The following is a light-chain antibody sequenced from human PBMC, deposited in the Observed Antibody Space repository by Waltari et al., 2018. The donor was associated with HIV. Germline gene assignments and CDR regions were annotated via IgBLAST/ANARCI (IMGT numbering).Light chain of an antibody. CDR2: WAS. CDR3: QQYYSTPYT. V-gene: IGKV4-1*01. J-gene: IGKJ2*01. Sequence: DIVMTQSPDSLAVSLGERATINCKSSQTVLSSSNNKHYLAWYQQKPGQSPKLLIYWASTREAGVPDRFSGSGSGTDFTLTISSLQAEDVALYYCQQYYSTPYTFGQGTKLELK. CDR1: QTVLSSSNNKHY.